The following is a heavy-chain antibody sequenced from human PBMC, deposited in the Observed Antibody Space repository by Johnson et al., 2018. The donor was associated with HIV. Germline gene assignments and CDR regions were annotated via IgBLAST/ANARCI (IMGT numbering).Heavy chain of an antibody. CDR1: GFTFSTYA. D-gene: IGHD1-1*01. J-gene: IGHJ3*02. Sequence: VQLVESGGGVVQPGRSLRLSCAASGFTFSTYAMHWVRQAPGKGLEWVAVISSDGSDKYYADSMKGRFTISRDSSKNTLYLQMNSLIAEDTAVYYCARDTGERQPAYLYAFDIWGQGTMVTVSS. CDR3: ARDTGERQPAYLYAFDI. V-gene: IGHV3-30*04. CDR2: ISSDGSDK.